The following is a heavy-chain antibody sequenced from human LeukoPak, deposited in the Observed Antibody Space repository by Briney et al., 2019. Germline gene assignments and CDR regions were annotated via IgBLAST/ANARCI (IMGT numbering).Heavy chain of an antibody. V-gene: IGHV3-74*01. CDR3: AKDKSVGYSYGYVDY. J-gene: IGHJ4*02. D-gene: IGHD5-18*01. CDR2: VNRDGSST. CDR1: KFTFSSYW. Sequence: GGSLRLSCAASKFTFSSYWMHWVRQAPGKGLVWVSRVNRDGSSTNYADSVKGRFTISRDNAKNTVYLQMNSLRAEDTALYYCAKDKSVGYSYGYVDYWGQGTLVTVSS.